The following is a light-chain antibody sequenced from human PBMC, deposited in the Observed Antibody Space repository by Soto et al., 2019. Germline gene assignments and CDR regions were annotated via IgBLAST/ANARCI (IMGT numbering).Light chain of an antibody. V-gene: IGKV3-20*01. J-gene: IGKJ4*01. CDR3: QQYGSSPT. CDR1: QSVSSSY. CDR2: GAS. Sequence: EIVLTQSPGTLSLSPGERATLSCRASQSVSSSYLAWYQQKPGQAPRLLIYGASSRATGMPDRFSGSGSGTDFTLTISRLEPEDFGVYYCQQYGSSPTFGGGTKVEIK.